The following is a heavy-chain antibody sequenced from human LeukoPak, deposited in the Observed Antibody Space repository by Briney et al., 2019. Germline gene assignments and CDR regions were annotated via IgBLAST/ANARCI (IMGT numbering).Heavy chain of an antibody. CDR1: GYTFTSYG. Sequence: ASVKVSCKASGYTFTSYGISWVRQAPGQGLEWMGWISAYNGNTNYAQKLQGRVTMTTDTSTSTAYMELRSLRSDDTAVYYCASKMDYDSSYPSSGYSETNWGQGTLVTVSS. V-gene: IGHV1-18*01. D-gene: IGHD3-22*01. CDR3: ASKMDYDSSYPSSGYSETN. CDR2: ISAYNGNT. J-gene: IGHJ4*02.